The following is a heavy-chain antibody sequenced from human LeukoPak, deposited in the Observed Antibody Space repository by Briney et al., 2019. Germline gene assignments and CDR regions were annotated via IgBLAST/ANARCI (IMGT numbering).Heavy chain of an antibody. D-gene: IGHD6-13*01. J-gene: IGHJ3*02. CDR3: AKDIDSSSWEAFDT. Sequence: PGGSLRLSCAASGFTFDDYAMHWVRQAPGKGLEWVSGISWNSGSIGYADSVKGRFTISRGNAKNSLYLQMNSLRAEDTALYYCAKDIDSSSWEAFDTWGQGTMVTVSS. CDR1: GFTFDDYA. CDR2: ISWNSGSI. V-gene: IGHV3-9*01.